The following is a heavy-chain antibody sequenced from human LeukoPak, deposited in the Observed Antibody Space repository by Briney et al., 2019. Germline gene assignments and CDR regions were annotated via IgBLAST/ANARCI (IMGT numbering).Heavy chain of an antibody. CDR1: GGSISSYY. V-gene: IGHV4-59*01. CDR2: IYYSGST. J-gene: IGHJ4*02. Sequence: SETLSLTCTVSGGSISSYYWSWIRQPPGKGLEWIGYIYYSGSTDYNPSLKSRVTISVDTSKNQFSLKLSSVTAADTAVYYCARCWGPFDYWGQGTLVTVSS. D-gene: IGHD3-16*01. CDR3: ARCWGPFDY.